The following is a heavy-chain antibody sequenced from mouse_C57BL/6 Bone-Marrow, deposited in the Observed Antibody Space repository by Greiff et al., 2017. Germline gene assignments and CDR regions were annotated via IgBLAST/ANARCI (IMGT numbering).Heavy chain of an antibody. CDR3: TTRPLHY. V-gene: IGHV14-4*01. CDR1: GFNIKDDY. CDR2: IDPENGDT. J-gene: IGHJ2*01. Sequence: EVQLVESGAELVRPGASVKLSCTASGFNIKDDYMHWVKQRPEQGLEWIGWIDPENGDTEYASKFQGKATITADTSSNTAYLQLSSLTSEDTAVYYCTTRPLHYWGQGTTLTVSS.